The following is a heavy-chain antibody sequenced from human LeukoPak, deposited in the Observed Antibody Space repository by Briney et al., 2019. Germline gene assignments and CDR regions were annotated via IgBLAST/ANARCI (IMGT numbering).Heavy chain of an antibody. Sequence: SETLSLTCAVYGGSNSGYYWSLIRQPPGKGLEWIGESNHSGSTNYNPSLKSRVTISVDTSKNQFSLKLSSVTAADTAVYYCARGAKYYYDSSGPKGVNFDYWGQGTLVTVSS. D-gene: IGHD3-22*01. CDR3: ARGAKYYYDSSGPKGVNFDY. CDR2: SNHSGST. V-gene: IGHV4-34*01. J-gene: IGHJ4*02. CDR1: GGSNSGYY.